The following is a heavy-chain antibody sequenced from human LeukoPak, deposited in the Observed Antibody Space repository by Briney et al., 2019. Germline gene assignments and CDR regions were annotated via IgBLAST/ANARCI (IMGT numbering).Heavy chain of an antibody. CDR3: AREGAIAAANYYYGMDV. CDR1: GYTFTSYD. D-gene: IGHD6-13*01. CDR2: MNPNSGNT. V-gene: IGHV1-8*03. J-gene: IGHJ6*02. Sequence: ASVKVSCKASGYTFTSYDINWVRQATGQGLEWMGWMNPNSGNTGYAQKFQGRVTITRNTSISTAYMELSSLRSEDTAVYYCAREGAIAAANYYYGMDVWGQGTTVTVSS.